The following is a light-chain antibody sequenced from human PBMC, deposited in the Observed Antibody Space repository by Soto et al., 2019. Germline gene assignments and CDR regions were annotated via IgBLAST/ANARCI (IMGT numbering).Light chain of an antibody. J-gene: IGKJ2*01. V-gene: IGKV1-5*01. Sequence: DILMTQSPSTLSASVGDRVTITCRASQTISGWLAWYQQKPGKAPNLLIYDASSLKSGVPSRFSGSGSGTEFTLTISSLQPEDFAVYYRHQYDDGPYTFGQGTKVDI. CDR2: DAS. CDR1: QTISGW. CDR3: HQYDDGPYT.